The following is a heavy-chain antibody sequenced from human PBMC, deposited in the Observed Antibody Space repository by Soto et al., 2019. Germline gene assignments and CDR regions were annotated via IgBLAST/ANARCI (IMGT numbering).Heavy chain of an antibody. V-gene: IGHV3-21*01. CDR1: GFTFSSYS. Sequence: EVQLVESGGGLVKPGGSLRLSCAASGFTFSSYSMNWVRQAPGKGLEWVSSISSSSSYIYYADSVKGRFTISRDNAKNSLYLQMNSLRAEDTAVYYCARDVQGYSYGYFAGDAFDIWGQGTMVTVSS. J-gene: IGHJ3*02. D-gene: IGHD5-18*01. CDR3: ARDVQGYSYGYFAGDAFDI. CDR2: ISSSSSYI.